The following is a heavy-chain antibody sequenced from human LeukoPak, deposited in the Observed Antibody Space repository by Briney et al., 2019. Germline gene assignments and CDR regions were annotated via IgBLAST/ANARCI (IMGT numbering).Heavy chain of an antibody. CDR2: ISSSSSTI. Sequence: GGSLRLSCAASGFTFSSYSMNWVRQAPGKGLEWVSYISSSSSTIYYADSVKGRFTISRDNAKNSLYLQMNSLRAEATAVYYCARLYSGYATDAFDIWGQGTMVTVSS. CDR1: GFTFSSYS. V-gene: IGHV3-48*01. CDR3: ARLYSGYATDAFDI. D-gene: IGHD5-12*01. J-gene: IGHJ3*02.